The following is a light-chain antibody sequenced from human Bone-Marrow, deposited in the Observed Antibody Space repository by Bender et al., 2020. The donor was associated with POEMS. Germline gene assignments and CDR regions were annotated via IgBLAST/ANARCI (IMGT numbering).Light chain of an antibody. J-gene: IGLJ3*02. Sequence: QSVLTQPPSVSGAPGQRVTISCTGTSSNIGAGYDVHWYQQFPGTAPKLLIFDDDKRPSGIPDRFSASKSGTSATLVITGLQSGDEADYYCGSWDSRMTTGVFGGGTKLTV. CDR3: GSWDSRMTTGV. CDR2: DDD. V-gene: IGLV1-51*01. CDR1: SSNIGAGYD.